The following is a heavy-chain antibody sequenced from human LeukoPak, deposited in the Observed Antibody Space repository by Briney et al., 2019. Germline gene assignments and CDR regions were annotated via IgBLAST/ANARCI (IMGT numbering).Heavy chain of an antibody. CDR1: GFIFSSYA. D-gene: IGHD3-9*01. V-gene: IGHV3-30*18. CDR3: AKWGDYDVLTGYYVPDY. CDR2: ISYDGSNK. Sequence: GASLRLSCATSGFIFSSYAMHWVRQAPGKGLEWVAVISYDGSNKYYADSVKGRFTVSRDNSKSTLYLQMNSLRAEDTALYYCAKWGDYDVLTGYYVPDYWGQGTLVTVSS. J-gene: IGHJ4*02.